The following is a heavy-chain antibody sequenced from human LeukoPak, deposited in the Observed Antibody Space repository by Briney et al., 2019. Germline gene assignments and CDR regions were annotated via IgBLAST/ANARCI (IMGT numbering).Heavy chain of an antibody. CDR2: IYPGDSDT. Sequence: GESLKISCKGSGYSFTSYWIGWVRQMPGKGLEWMGIIYPGDSDTRYSPSFQGQVTISADKSISTAYLQWSSLKASDTAMYYCARQIIVGATGDAFDIWGQGTMVTVSS. D-gene: IGHD1-26*01. J-gene: IGHJ3*02. CDR3: ARQIIVGATGDAFDI. V-gene: IGHV5-51*01. CDR1: GYSFTSYW.